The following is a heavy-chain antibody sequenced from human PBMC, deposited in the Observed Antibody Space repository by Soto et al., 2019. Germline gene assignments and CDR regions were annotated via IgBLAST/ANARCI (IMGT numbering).Heavy chain of an antibody. CDR2: ISFDGSNK. V-gene: IGHV3-30*03. CDR3: ARGRYCSGTSCYTDYYFGLDV. Sequence: GGSLRLSCAASGFTFSSYSMNWVRQAPGKGLEWVAVISFDGSNKVYADSVKGRFTISRDNSKNTLYVQMNSLRGEDTAVYYCARGRYCSGTSCYTDYYFGLDVWGQGTTVTVSS. D-gene: IGHD2-2*02. CDR1: GFTFSSYS. J-gene: IGHJ6*02.